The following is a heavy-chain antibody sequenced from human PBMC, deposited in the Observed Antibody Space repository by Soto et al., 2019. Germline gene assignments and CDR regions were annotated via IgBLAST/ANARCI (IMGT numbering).Heavy chain of an antibody. CDR1: GNTLTGHF. D-gene: IGHD3-10*01. V-gene: IGHV1-2*02. CDR2: LNSNSGGT. Sequence: QLQLVQSGAEVKRPGASVRVSCKASGNTLTGHFLHWVRQARGQGLEWMGWLNSNSGGTKIAQKFQGRRAMTRDTSITTAYMGLSRLRSDDTAVYYCSTSPGWLGEGSGGLDVWGLGATVTVSS. J-gene: IGHJ6*02. CDR3: STSPGWLGEGSGGLDV.